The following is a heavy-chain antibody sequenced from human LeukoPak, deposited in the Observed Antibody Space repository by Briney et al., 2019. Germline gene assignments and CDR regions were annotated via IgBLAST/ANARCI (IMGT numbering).Heavy chain of an antibody. CDR1: GLTFSNYA. V-gene: IGHV3-23*01. Sequence: GGSLRLSCAASGLTFSNYAMSLVRQAPGKGLEWVSTISGSGDSTYYADSVKGRITISRDNSKNTLYLQMNSLRAEDTAVYYCAKRSSPGTYYFDYWGQGTLVTVSS. CDR2: ISGSGDST. J-gene: IGHJ4*02. D-gene: IGHD6-13*01. CDR3: AKRSSPGTYYFDY.